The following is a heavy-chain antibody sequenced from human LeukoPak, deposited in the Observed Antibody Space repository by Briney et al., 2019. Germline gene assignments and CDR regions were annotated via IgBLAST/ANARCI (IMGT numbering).Heavy chain of an antibody. J-gene: IGHJ5*02. D-gene: IGHD2-2*01. CDR1: GGTFSSYA. V-gene: IGHV1-69*13. CDR3: TTELAGYCSSTSCYLGVDRFDP. Sequence: ASVKVSCKASGGTFSSYAISWVRQAPGQGLEWMGGIIPIFGTANYAQKFQGRVTITADEPTSTAYMELSSLKTEDTAVYYCTTELAGYCSSTSCYLGVDRFDPWGQGTLVTVSS. CDR2: IIPIFGTA.